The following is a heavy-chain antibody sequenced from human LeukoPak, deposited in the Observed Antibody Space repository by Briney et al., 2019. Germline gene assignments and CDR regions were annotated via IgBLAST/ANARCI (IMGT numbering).Heavy chain of an antibody. CDR3: TTDLDDLLPDIVVVPAASFYP. CDR1: GFTFTNAW. D-gene: IGHD2-2*01. V-gene: IGHV3-15*01. J-gene: IGHJ5*02. Sequence: PGGSLRLSCAASGFTFTNAWMSWVRQAPGKGLEWVGRLKSITDGGTADYAAPVKGRFTISRDDSRNTLYLQMNSLKTEDTAVYYCTTDLDDLLPDIVVVPAASFYPWXXXTXVTVSS. CDR2: LKSITDGGTA.